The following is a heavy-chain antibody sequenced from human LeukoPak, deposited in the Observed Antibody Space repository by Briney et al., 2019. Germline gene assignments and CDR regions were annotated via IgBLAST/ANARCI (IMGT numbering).Heavy chain of an antibody. CDR3: ARDHLANLASRLFDP. D-gene: IGHD3-3*01. CDR2: IHHSGRT. CDR1: GYSISSDYY. Sequence: SETLSLTCTVSGYSISSDYYWGWTRQPPGEGLEWIGSIHHSGRTYYNPSLKSRVTISVDTSKNQFSLKLSSVTAADTAVYYCARDHLANLASRLFDPWGQGTLVTVSS. J-gene: IGHJ5*02. V-gene: IGHV4-38-2*02.